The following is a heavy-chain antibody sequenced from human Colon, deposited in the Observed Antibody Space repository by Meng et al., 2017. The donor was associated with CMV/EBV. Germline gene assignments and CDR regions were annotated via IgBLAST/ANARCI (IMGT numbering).Heavy chain of an antibody. D-gene: IGHD5-12*01. J-gene: IGHJ5*02. CDR1: GFTFSNYV. CDR2: IWNNGRDS. CDR3: ARDGFTGYAGWFDP. Sequence: GESLKISCAASGFTFSNYVMHWVRQAPGKGLEWVAVIWNNGRDSYYAASVKGRFTISRDNSKNTLYLQMNSLRVEDTAVYYCARDGFTGYAGWFDPWGQGTQVTVSS. V-gene: IGHV3-33*08.